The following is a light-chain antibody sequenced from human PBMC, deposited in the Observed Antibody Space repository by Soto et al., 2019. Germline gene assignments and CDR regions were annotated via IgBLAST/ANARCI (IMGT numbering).Light chain of an antibody. CDR1: KLGDKY. CDR2: QDN. Sequence: SSELTQPPSVSVSPGQTGSITCSGDKLGDKYACWYQKKPGQSPVLVIYQDNKRPSGIPERFSGSNSGNTATLTISGTQAMDEADYYCQAWDSTTASYVFGTGTKLTVL. J-gene: IGLJ1*01. V-gene: IGLV3-1*01. CDR3: QAWDSTTASYV.